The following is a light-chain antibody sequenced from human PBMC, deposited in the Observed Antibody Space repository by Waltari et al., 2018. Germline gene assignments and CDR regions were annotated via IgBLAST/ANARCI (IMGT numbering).Light chain of an antibody. J-gene: IGLJ2*01. CDR3: QAWDTISAG. CDR2: QDT. Sequence: SYELTQPPSVSVSPGQTASITCSGDQLGNKYVSWYQQKPGQSPVLIIYQDTKRPSGIPERLAGSNPGNTATLTISGTQVMDVGDYFCQAWDTISAGLVGGTKLTVL. CDR1: QLGNKY. V-gene: IGLV3-1*01.